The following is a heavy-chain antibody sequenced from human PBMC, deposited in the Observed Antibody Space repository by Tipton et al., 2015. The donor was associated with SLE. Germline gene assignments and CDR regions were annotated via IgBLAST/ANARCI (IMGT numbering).Heavy chain of an antibody. Sequence: LRLSCTVSGGSINSYYWSWIRQPPGKGLEWIGYIYYSGSTNYNPSLKSRVTISVDTSKNQFSLKLSSVTAADTAVYYCAKYCSVGSCYWYFDLWGRGTLVTVSS. CDR2: IYYSGST. D-gene: IGHD2-15*01. CDR1: GGSINSYY. V-gene: IGHV4-59*08. CDR3: AKYCSVGSCYWYFDL. J-gene: IGHJ2*01.